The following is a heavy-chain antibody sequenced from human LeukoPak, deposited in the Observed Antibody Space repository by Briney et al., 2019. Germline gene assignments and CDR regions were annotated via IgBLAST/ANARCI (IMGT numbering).Heavy chain of an antibody. J-gene: IGHJ4*02. CDR2: IYSGGST. V-gene: IGHV3-66*01. CDR1: GFTVSSDY. Sequence: GGSLRLPCSPSGFTVSSDYMSWVRQAPGKGLAWLSVIYSGGSTYYADSVKGRFTISRDNSKNTVYLQMNSLRVEDTAVYYCTRGGSVPATRSFDYWGQGTLVTVSS. D-gene: IGHD6-19*01. CDR3: TRGGSVPATRSFDY.